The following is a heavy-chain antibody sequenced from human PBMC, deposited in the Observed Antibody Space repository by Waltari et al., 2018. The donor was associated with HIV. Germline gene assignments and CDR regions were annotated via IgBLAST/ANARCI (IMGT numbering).Heavy chain of an antibody. V-gene: IGHV4-39*07. CDR3: ARQWLALYFDY. Sequence: QLQVQASGPGLVKTSETLSLTCTVSAGSITIRDYYGGWILQPPVKGLEWIGIIFYSGNTYSNPSLKSRVTISVDTSKSQFSLNLSSVTAADTAVYYCARQWLALYFDYWGQGTLVTVSS. D-gene: IGHD6-19*01. J-gene: IGHJ4*02. CDR1: AGSITIRDYY. CDR2: IFYSGNT.